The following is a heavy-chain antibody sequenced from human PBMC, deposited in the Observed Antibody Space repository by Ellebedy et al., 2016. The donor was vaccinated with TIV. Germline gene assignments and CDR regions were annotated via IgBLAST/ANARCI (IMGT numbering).Heavy chain of an antibody. D-gene: IGHD3-9*01. CDR3: ARKGRYLDWFEDYHYGMDV. Sequence: GESLKISCAASGFTFSDYQMSWIRQAPGKGLEWVSCISGSSTYTNYGDSAKGRFTISRDNAKNSLYLQMNSLRAEDTAVYHCARKGRYLDWFEDYHYGMDVWGQGTTVTVSS. CDR2: ISGSSTYT. J-gene: IGHJ6*02. V-gene: IGHV3-11*06. CDR1: GFTFSDYQ.